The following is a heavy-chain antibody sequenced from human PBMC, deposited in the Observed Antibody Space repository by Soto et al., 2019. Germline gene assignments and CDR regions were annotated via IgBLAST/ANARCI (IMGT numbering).Heavy chain of an antibody. CDR3: AREYYSSTTWIDY. V-gene: IGHV1-18*04. CDR2: VHPYEGTT. Sequence: ASVKVSCKTSGFTFTSYPFSWVRQAPGQGLEWLAWVHPYEGTTKVAHQFRDRITLTTDASAATVSMELTRLTSDDTAVYFCAREYYSSTTWIDYWGQGTLVTVSS. J-gene: IGHJ4*02. D-gene: IGHD1-26*01. CDR1: GFTFTSYP.